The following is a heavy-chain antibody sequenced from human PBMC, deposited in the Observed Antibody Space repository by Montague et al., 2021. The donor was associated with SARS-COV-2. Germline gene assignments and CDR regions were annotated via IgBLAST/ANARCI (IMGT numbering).Heavy chain of an antibody. V-gene: IGHV4-39*07. CDR2: IYYSGST. D-gene: IGHD6-13*01. CDR1: GGSISSSSYY. J-gene: IGHJ6*02. Sequence: SETLSLTCTVSGGSISSSSYYWGWIRQPPGKGLEWIGSIYYSGSTYYNPSLKSRVTISVHTSKNQFSLKLSSVTAADTAVYYCARVGRQQLVRLSGMDVWGQGTTVTVSS. CDR3: ARVGRQQLVRLSGMDV.